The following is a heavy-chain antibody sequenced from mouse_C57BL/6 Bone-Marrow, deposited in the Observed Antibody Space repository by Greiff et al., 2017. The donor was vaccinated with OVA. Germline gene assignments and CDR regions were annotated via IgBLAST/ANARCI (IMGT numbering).Heavy chain of an antibody. CDR1: GYAFRSSS. Sequence: VQGVESGPELVKPGASVTLSCKASGYAFRSSSMHWVKQRPGKGLEWIGLIYPRDGDTNYHGKFKGQATLTADNTSSPAYMPLSSLTSEDSAVYFCARRVTTVVATEYFDVWGTGTTVTVSS. V-gene: IGHV1-82*01. D-gene: IGHD1-1*01. CDR3: ARRVTTVVATEYFDV. CDR2: IYPRDGDT. J-gene: IGHJ1*03.